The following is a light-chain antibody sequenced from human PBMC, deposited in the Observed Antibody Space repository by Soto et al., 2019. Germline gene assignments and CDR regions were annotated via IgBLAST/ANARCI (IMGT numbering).Light chain of an antibody. CDR2: SNN. CDR1: SSNIGSNY. Sequence: QSVLTQPPSASGTPGQRVTISCSGSSSNIGSNYVYWYQQLPGTAPKLLIYSNNQRPSGVPDRFSDYTYGTSASLAISGHRCDDEADYYCASLDDSLSRLVFGGGTKLTVL. J-gene: IGLJ3*02. V-gene: IGLV1-47*02. CDR3: ASLDDSLSRLV.